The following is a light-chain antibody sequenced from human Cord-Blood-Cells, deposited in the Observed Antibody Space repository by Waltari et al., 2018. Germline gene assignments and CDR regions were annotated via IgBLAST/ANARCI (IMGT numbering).Light chain of an antibody. V-gene: IGKV1-5*01. CDR3: QQYNSYST. Sequence: DIQMTQSHSTLSASVGDKLTITCRASQSISSWLAWYQQKPGKAPKLLIYDASSLESGVPSRFSGSGSGTEFTLTISSLQPDDFATYYCQQYNSYSTFGQGTKVEIK. J-gene: IGKJ1*01. CDR1: QSISSW. CDR2: DAS.